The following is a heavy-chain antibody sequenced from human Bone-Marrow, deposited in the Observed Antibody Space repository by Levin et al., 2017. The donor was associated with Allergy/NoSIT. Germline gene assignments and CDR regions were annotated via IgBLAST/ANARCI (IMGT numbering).Heavy chain of an antibody. CDR2: IYSGGRG. Sequence: HPGGSLRLSCAASGFTVSSNHMSWVRQAPGKGLEWVSLIYSGGRGYYADSVRGRFTISRDNSKNTLYLQLNSLRAEDTAVYYCAIYGSGNDYSAFDIWGQGTMVTVSS. V-gene: IGHV3-53*01. CDR1: GFTVSSNH. CDR3: AIYGSGNDYSAFDI. J-gene: IGHJ3*02. D-gene: IGHD3-10*01.